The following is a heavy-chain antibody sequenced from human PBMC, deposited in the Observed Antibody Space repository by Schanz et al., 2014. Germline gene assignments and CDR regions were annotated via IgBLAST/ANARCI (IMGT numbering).Heavy chain of an antibody. CDR3: ASENWWSVDY. J-gene: IGHJ4*02. D-gene: IGHD2-15*01. CDR1: GFSFSNYY. Sequence: VYLVQSGGGLVQSGGSLRLSCAASGFSFSNYYMTWVRQAPGKGLESVAKINPDGSGKYYVVSVEGRFTISRDNAKNSLYLHMNSLTAEDTAVYYCASENWWSVDYWGQGTLVTVSS. V-gene: IGHV3-7*01. CDR2: INPDGSGK.